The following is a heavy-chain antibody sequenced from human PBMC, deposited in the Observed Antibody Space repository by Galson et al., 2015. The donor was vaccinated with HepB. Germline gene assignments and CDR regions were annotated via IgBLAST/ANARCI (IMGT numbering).Heavy chain of an antibody. CDR1: GFTFSSYA. D-gene: IGHD1/OR15-1a*01. CDR2: ISYDGSNK. V-gene: IGHV3-30-3*01. CDR3: ARGGRGYAVTQEQLYGMDV. J-gene: IGHJ6*02. Sequence: SLRLSCAASGFTFSSYAMHWVRQAPGKGLEWVAVISYDGSNKYYADSVKGRFTISRDNSKNTLYLQMNSLRAEDTAVYYCARGGRGYAVTQEQLYGMDVWGQGTTVTVSS.